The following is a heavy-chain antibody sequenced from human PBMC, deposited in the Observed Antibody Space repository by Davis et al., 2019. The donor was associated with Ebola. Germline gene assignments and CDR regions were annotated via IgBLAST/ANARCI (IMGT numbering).Heavy chain of an antibody. Sequence: MPSETLSLTCTVSGGSISSSSYYWGWIRQPPGKGLEWIGSIYYSGSTYYNPSLKSRITISVDTSKNQFSLKLSSVTAADTAVYYCARHGGITGTQRAFDIWGQGTMVTVSS. CDR2: IYYSGST. J-gene: IGHJ3*02. V-gene: IGHV4-39*01. CDR1: GGSISSSSYY. CDR3: ARHGGITGTQRAFDI. D-gene: IGHD1-20*01.